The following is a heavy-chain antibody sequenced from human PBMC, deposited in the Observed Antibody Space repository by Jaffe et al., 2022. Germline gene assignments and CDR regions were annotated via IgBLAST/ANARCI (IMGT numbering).Heavy chain of an antibody. CDR3: AKDTGFRELSYYFDY. CDR1: GFTFDDYA. J-gene: IGHJ4*02. V-gene: IGHV3-9*01. CDR2: ISWNSGSI. D-gene: IGHD3-10*01. Sequence: EVQLVESGGGLVQPGRSLRLSCAASGFTFDDYAMHWVRQAPGKGLEWVSGISWNSGSIGYADSVKGRFTISRDNAKNSLYLQMNSLRAEDTALYYCAKDTGFRELSYYFDYWGQGTLVTVSS.